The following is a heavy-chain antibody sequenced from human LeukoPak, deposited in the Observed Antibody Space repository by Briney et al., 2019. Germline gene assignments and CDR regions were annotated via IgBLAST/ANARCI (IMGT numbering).Heavy chain of an antibody. V-gene: IGHV3-30*18. Sequence: GGSLRLSCAASGFTFSSYGMHWVRQAPGKGLEWVAVISYDGSNKYYADSVKGRFTISRDNSKNTLYLQMNSLKAEDTAVYYCAKSDSWDFDYWGQGTLVTVSS. CDR1: GFTFSSYG. J-gene: IGHJ4*02. CDR3: AKSDSWDFDY. CDR2: ISYDGSNK. D-gene: IGHD6-13*01.